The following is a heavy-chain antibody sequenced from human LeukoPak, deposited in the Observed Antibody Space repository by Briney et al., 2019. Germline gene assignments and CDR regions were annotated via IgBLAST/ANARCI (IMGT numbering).Heavy chain of an antibody. J-gene: IGHJ4*02. CDR1: GFTFSSYA. Sequence: GGSLRLSCAASGFTFSSYAMSWVRQAPGKGLEWVSAISGSGGSTYYADSVKGRFTISRDNSKNTLYLQMNSLRAEDTAVYYCAKDQNYDSSGYYYDYWGQGTLVTVSS. CDR2: ISGSGGST. CDR3: AKDQNYDSSGYYYDY. V-gene: IGHV3-23*01. D-gene: IGHD3-22*01.